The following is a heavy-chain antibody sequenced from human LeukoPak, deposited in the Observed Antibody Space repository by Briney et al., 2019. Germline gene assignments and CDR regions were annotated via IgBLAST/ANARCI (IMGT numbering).Heavy chain of an antibody. CDR3: ARGMTAEWGPSSFDY. J-gene: IGHJ4*02. V-gene: IGHV3-20*04. D-gene: IGHD3-3*01. CDR2: INWNGGST. Sequence: GGSLRLSCAASGSTFDDYGMSWVRHAPGKGLEWVSGINWNGGSTGYADSVKGRFTISSDNAKNSLYLQMNSLRAEDTALYYCARGMTAEWGPSSFDYWGQGTLVTVSS. CDR1: GSTFDDYG.